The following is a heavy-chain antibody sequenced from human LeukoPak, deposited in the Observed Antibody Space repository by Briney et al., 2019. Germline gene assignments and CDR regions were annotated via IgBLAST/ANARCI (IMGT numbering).Heavy chain of an antibody. V-gene: IGHV1-18*01. D-gene: IGHD2-2*01. Sequence: GASVKVSCKASGYTFTSCGISWVRQAPGQGLEWMGWISAYNGNTNYAQKLQGRVTMTTDTSTSTAYMELRSLRSDDTAVYYCARVKSRGIVVVPATGGNWFDPWGQGTLVTVSS. CDR3: ARVKSRGIVVVPATGGNWFDP. CDR1: GYTFTSCG. CDR2: ISAYNGNT. J-gene: IGHJ5*02.